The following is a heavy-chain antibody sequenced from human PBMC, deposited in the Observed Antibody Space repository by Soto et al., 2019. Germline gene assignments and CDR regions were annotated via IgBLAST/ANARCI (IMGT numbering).Heavy chain of an antibody. V-gene: IGHV5-51*01. CDR2: IYTGDSDT. CDR1: GYSFTSYW. D-gene: IGHD2-15*01. Sequence: GEALKITWKGSGYSFTSYWIGWVRQMPGKGLELMVIIYTGDSDTRYSTYFQGQVTISADKSISTAYLQWSSLKASDTAMYYCATAKGGFAXWGQGTMGTVS. CDR3: ATAKGGFAX. J-gene: IGHJ3*02.